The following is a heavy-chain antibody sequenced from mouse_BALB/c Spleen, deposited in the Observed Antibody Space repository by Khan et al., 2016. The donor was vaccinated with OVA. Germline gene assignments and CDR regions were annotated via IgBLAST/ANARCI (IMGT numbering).Heavy chain of an antibody. Sequence: QVQLQQSGAELVKPGASVRLSCKTSGYTFTSYWIQWVKQRPGQGLGWIGEIFPGTGTTYSNENFKGKATLTIDISSTTAYIQLRSLTSEDSAVYVCARGYFGNYEFAYWGQGTLVTVSA. J-gene: IGHJ3*01. CDR2: IFPGTGTT. CDR1: GYTFTSYW. V-gene: IGHV1S132*01. CDR3: ARGYFGNYEFAY. D-gene: IGHD2-1*01.